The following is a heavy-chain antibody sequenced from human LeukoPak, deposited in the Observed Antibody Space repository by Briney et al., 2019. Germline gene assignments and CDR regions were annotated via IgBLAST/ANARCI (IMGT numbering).Heavy chain of an antibody. J-gene: IGHJ4*02. Sequence: PGGSLRLSCAASGFTFSSYWMSWVRQAPGKGLEWVANIKQDGSEKYYVDSVKGRFTISRDNAKNSLYPQMNSLRAEDTAVYYCARDNSHDFWSGYLDYWGQGTLVTVSS. CDR2: IKQDGSEK. D-gene: IGHD3-3*01. CDR3: ARDNSHDFWSGYLDY. V-gene: IGHV3-7*01. CDR1: GFTFSSYW.